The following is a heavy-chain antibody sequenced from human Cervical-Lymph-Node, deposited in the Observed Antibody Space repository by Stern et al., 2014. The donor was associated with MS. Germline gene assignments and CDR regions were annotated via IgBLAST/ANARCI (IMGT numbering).Heavy chain of an antibody. CDR3: ASGTRSSWYFDF. CDR2: IIPIFETA. V-gene: IGHV1-69*01. D-gene: IGHD6-13*01. CDR1: GGTFSSDA. J-gene: IGHJ4*02. Sequence: VQLGQSGAEVEKPGSSMQVSCKASGGTFSSDAIGWVRQAPGPGPEGMGGIIPIFETANYAQKFQGRVTITADQSTKTAYLELSSLTSGDTAMYFCASGTRSSWYFDFWGQGTLVTVST.